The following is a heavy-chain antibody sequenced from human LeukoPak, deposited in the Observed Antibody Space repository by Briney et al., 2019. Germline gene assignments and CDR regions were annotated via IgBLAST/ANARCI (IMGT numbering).Heavy chain of an antibody. J-gene: IGHJ4*02. CDR1: GYTFTSYA. D-gene: IGHD6-13*01. V-gene: IGHV7-4-1*02. CDR3: ARGLRITAADY. CDR2: INTNTGNP. Sequence: ASVKVSCKASGYTFTSYAMYWVRQAPGQGLEWMGWINTNTGNPTYAQGFTGRFVFSFDTSVSTAYLQISSLKAEDTAVYYCARGLRITAADYWGQGTLVTVSS.